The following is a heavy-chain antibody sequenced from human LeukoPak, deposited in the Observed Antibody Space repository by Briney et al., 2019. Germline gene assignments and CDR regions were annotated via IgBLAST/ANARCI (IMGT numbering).Heavy chain of an antibody. CDR2: ISGSGGST. CDR1: GFTFDDYA. CDR3: TTEGPVLRYFDWLLSPSSFDY. V-gene: IGHV3-23*01. D-gene: IGHD3-9*01. J-gene: IGHJ4*02. Sequence: GRSLRLSCAASGFTFDDYAMHWVRQAPGKGLEWVSGISGSGGSTYYADSVKGRFTISRDNSKNTLYLQMNSLRAEDTAVYYCTTEGPVLRYFDWLLSPSSFDYWGQGTLVTVSS.